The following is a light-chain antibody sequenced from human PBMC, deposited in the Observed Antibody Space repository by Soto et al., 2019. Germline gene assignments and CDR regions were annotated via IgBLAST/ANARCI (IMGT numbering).Light chain of an antibody. V-gene: IGKV3-15*01. CDR3: QQYIDWPLT. Sequence: DIVLTQSPGTLSLSPGERATLSCRTSESISSEYLAWYQQEPGQAPRLLIYGASTRATGIPARFSGSGSGTEFTLTISSLQSEDFTVYYCQQYIDWPLTFGGGTKVDIK. CDR2: GAS. J-gene: IGKJ4*01. CDR1: ESISSEY.